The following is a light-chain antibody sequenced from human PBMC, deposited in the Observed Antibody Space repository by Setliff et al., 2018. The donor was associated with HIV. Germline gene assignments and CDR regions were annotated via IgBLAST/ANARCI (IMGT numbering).Light chain of an antibody. CDR1: SNDVGRYDL. Sequence: QSALTQPASVSGSPGQSITTSCTGTSNDVGRYDLVSWYQQHPARAPKLIIYQATRRPSGVSNRFSGSKSGNVASLTISGLQAEDEADYYCCSNTGSTTFVFGTSTKVTVL. V-gene: IGLV2-23*01. J-gene: IGLJ1*01. CDR3: CSNTGSTTFV. CDR2: QAT.